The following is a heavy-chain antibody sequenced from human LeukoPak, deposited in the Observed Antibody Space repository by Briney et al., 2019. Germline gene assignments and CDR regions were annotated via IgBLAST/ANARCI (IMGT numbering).Heavy chain of an antibody. CDR3: ARVRYSSSWYGINWFDP. CDR1: GGSFSGYY. V-gene: IGHV4-34*01. J-gene: IGHJ5*02. Sequence: SETLSLTCAVYGGSFSGYYWSWIRQPPGKGLEWIGEINHSGSTNYNPSLKSRVTISVDTSKNQFSLKLSSVTAADTAVYYWARVRYSSSWYGINWFDPWGQGTLVTVSS. D-gene: IGHD6-13*01. CDR2: INHSGST.